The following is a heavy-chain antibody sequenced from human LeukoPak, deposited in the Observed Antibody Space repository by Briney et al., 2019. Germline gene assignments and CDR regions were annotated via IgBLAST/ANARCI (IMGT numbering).Heavy chain of an antibody. CDR2: IYHSGST. V-gene: IGHV4-38-2*01. J-gene: IGHJ4*02. CDR1: GYSISSGYY. D-gene: IGHD6-19*01. CDR3: ARLPRVVVAGPFDY. Sequence: PSETLSLTCAVSGYSISSGYYGGWIRQPPGKGLEWIGSIYHSGSTYYNPSLKSRVTISVDTSKNQFSLKLSSVPAADTAVYYCARLPRVVVAGPFDYWGQGTLVTVSS.